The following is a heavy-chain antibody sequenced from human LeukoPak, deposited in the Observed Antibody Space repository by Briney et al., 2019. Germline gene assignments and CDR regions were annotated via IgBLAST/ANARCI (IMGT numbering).Heavy chain of an antibody. D-gene: IGHD3-3*01. J-gene: IGHJ4*02. CDR1: GGSFSGYY. V-gene: IGHV3-7*01. CDR3: ARFSRVEWSF. Sequence: ETLSLTCAVYGGSFSGYYWSWVRQAPGKGLEWVANIKQDGSVKQYVDSIKGRFTISRDNAKNTLYLQMDSLRVEDTAVYYCARFSRVEWSFWGQGTLVTVSS. CDR2: IKQDGSVK.